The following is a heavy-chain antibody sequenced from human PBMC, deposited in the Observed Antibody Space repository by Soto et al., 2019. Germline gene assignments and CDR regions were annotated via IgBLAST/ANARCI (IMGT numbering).Heavy chain of an antibody. V-gene: IGHV1-8*01. CDR1: GSTFTSYD. J-gene: IGHJ4*02. Sequence: GASVKVSCKASGSTFTSYDINWVRQATGQGLKWMGWMNPNSGTTGYAQKFQGRVTMTRNTSISTAYMELSSVTAADTAVYYCARDTGPGIAAAGTIDAHFDYWGQGTLVTVSS. CDR2: MNPNSGTT. CDR3: ARDTGPGIAAAGTIDAHFDY. D-gene: IGHD6-13*01.